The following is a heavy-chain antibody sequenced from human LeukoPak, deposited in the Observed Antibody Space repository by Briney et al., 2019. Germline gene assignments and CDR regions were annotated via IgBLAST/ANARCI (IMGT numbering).Heavy chain of an antibody. J-gene: IGHJ4*02. D-gene: IGHD3-22*01. CDR1: GYTFTSYD. CDR2: MNPNSGST. V-gene: IGHV1-8*01. CDR3: ARGSESTMIVVVTYMDV. Sequence: GASVKVSCKASGYTFTSYDINWVRQATGQGLEWMGWMNPNSGSTGYAQKFQGRVTMTRNTSISTAYMELSSLRSEDTAVYYCARGSESTMIVVVTYMDVWGQGTLVTVSS.